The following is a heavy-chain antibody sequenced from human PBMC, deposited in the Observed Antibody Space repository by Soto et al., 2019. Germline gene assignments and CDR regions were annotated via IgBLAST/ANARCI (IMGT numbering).Heavy chain of an antibody. CDR3: ARTDYYYDSSGPDLNEAEYFQH. V-gene: IGHV3-21*01. D-gene: IGHD3-22*01. Sequence: PGGSLRLSCAASGFTFSSYSMNWVRQAPGKGLEWVSSISSSSSYIYYADSVKGRFTISRDNAKNSLYLQMNSLRAEDTAVYYCARTDYYYDSSGPDLNEAEYFQHWGQGTLVTVSS. J-gene: IGHJ1*01. CDR1: GFTFSSYS. CDR2: ISSSSSYI.